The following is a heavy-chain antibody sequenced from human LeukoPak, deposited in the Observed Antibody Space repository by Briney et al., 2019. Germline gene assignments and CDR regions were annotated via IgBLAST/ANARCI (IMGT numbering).Heavy chain of an antibody. V-gene: IGHV3-23*01. CDR1: GFPFSSHG. CDR3: AKDSTGDHWYFDL. Sequence: PGGTLRLSCAGSGFPFSSHGMNWVRQAPGKGLEWVSGISPGGGPTYYADSVRGRFTISRDDSKNTLYLQMNSLRAEDTAVYYCAKDSTGDHWYFDLWGRGTLVTVSS. D-gene: IGHD7-27*01. CDR2: ISPGGGPT. J-gene: IGHJ2*01.